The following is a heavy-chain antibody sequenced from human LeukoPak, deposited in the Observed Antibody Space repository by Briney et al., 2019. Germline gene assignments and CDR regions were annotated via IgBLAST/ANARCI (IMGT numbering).Heavy chain of an antibody. Sequence: PSETLLRTCTDTGVSISSYYRSWIRQPPGKGLEWIGYIYTSGSTNHNPSLKSRVTISVDTSKNQFSLKLSSVTAAETAVYYCARHVSTSESENFDYWGQGTLVTVSS. D-gene: IGHD3-10*02. CDR3: ARHVSTSESENFDY. J-gene: IGHJ4*02. CDR2: IYTSGST. CDR1: GVSISSYY. V-gene: IGHV4-4*09.